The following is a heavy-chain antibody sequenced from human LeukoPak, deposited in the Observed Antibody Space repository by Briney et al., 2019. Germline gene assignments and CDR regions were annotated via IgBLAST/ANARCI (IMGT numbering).Heavy chain of an antibody. CDR3: ARAGYSYGFDY. V-gene: IGHV3-53*01. D-gene: IGHD5-18*01. Sequence: GGSLRLSCAASEFSVGSNYMTWVRQAPGKGLEWVSVIYSGGSTYYADSVKGRFTISRGNSKNTLYLQMNSLRAEDTAVYYCARAGYSYGFDYWGQGTLVTVSS. CDR1: EFSVGSNY. J-gene: IGHJ4*02. CDR2: IYSGGST.